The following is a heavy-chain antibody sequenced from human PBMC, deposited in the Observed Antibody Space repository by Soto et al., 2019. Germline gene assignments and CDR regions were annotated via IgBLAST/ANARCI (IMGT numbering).Heavy chain of an antibody. V-gene: IGHV1-46*02. J-gene: IGHJ4*02. CDR2: IHPSGDTK. D-gene: IGHD3-16*01. CDR3: ARALWGSWTVDY. CDR1: GYTFQNYH. Sequence: QVQLVQSGAEVKEPGASVKVSCKASGYTFQNYHMHWVRQAPGQGREWMGIIHPSGDTKTSAQRFQGTLAMTRDTTTSTAYMELSSLTSEDTAVYFFARALWGSWTVDYWGQGNLVTVSS.